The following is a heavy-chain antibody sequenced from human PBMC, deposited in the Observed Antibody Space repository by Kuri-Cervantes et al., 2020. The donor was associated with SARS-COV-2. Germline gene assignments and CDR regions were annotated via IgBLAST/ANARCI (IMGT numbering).Heavy chain of an antibody. Sequence: GESLKISCAACGFTFSSYDMHWVRQATGKGLEWVSAIGTAGDTYYPGSVKGQFTISRENAKNSLYLQMNSLRAGDTAVYYCARVARYYYYMDVWGKGTTVTVSS. J-gene: IGHJ6*03. CDR2: IGTAGDT. CDR1: GFTFSSYD. CDR3: ARVARYYYYMDV. V-gene: IGHV3-13*03.